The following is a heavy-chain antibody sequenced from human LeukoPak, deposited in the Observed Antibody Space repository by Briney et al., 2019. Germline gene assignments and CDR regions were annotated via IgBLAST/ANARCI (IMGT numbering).Heavy chain of an antibody. CDR2: INPNSGGT. D-gene: IGHD3-22*01. V-gene: IGHV1-2*02. Sequence: ASVKVSCKASGYTFTGYYMHWVRQAPGQGLEWMGWINPNSGGTNYAQKFQGRVTMTRDTSISTAYMELSRLRSDDTAVYYCARDEGPNYYDSSGYYLDAFDIWGQGTMVTVSS. CDR1: GYTFTGYY. CDR3: ARDEGPNYYDSSGYYLDAFDI. J-gene: IGHJ3*02.